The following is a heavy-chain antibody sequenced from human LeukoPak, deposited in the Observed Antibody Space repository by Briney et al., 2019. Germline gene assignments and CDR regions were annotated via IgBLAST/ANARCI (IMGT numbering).Heavy chain of an antibody. CDR1: GDTLSELT. J-gene: IGHJ4*02. CDR3: AAGGIYSLLDY. V-gene: IGHV1-24*01. CDR2: FDPGAGEI. Sequence: ASVTVSCKVSGDTLSELTMRWVRQAPGKGLGWMGGFDPGAGEILYAQQFQGRVTMTEDTSTDTAYMELTSLRSEDSGVYFCAAGGIYSLLDYWGQGTLVTVSS. D-gene: IGHD3-10*01.